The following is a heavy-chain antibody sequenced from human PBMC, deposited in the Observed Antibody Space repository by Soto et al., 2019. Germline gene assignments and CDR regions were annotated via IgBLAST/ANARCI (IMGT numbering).Heavy chain of an antibody. CDR3: ARVGPAHYYDSSGYYSPLDY. Sequence: QVPLVQSGAEVKKPGSSVKVSCKASGDTFSSYAINWVRQAPGQGLEWMGGIIPMFGTANYAQKFKGRVTITAGESTSTGYMELSSLRSEDTAVYYCARVGPAHYYDSSGYYSPLDYWGQGTLVTVSS. CDR1: GDTFSSYA. J-gene: IGHJ4*02. D-gene: IGHD3-22*01. CDR2: IIPMFGTA. V-gene: IGHV1-69*01.